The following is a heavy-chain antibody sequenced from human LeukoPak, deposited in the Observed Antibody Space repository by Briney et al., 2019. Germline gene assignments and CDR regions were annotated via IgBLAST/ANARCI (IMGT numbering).Heavy chain of an antibody. J-gene: IGHJ4*02. CDR3: ARVSSDSNGWYEFDY. CDR1: GFTVSSNY. V-gene: IGHV3-53*01. Sequence: GGSLRLSCAASGFTVSSNYMSWVRQAPGKGLEWVSVIYSGGTTYYADSVKGRFTISRDNSKNTLYPQMNSLRAEDTAVYYCARVSSDSNGWYEFDYWGQGTLVTVSS. D-gene: IGHD6-19*01. CDR2: IYSGGTT.